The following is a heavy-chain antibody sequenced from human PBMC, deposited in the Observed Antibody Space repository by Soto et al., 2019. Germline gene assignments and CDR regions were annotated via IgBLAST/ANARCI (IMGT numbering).Heavy chain of an antibody. CDR3: AGTISLQWYSMAG. CDR1: GDSVSSNSAA. V-gene: IGHV6-1*01. Sequence: PWQTLSLTCAISGDSVSSNSAAWHWIRQSPSRGLEWLGRTYYRSRWYNDYAVSVKSRITVNPDTSKNQFSLHLNSVTPEDTAVYYCAGTISLQWYSMAGCDKRTIVRASS. D-gene: IGHD1-7*01. CDR2: TYYRSRWYN. J-gene: IGHJ6*03.